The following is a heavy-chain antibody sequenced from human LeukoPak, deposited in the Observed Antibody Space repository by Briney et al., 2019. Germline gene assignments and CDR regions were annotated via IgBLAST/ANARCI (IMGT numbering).Heavy chain of an antibody. CDR3: ARGVEPLAANTLAY. CDR1: GFTVITND. CDR2: LYSDGKT. D-gene: IGHD1-14*01. Sequence: GGSLRLSCAASGFTVITNDMTGVRQATGKALEHVSVLYSDGKTKSAAPVQGRFTISRYNSKNTLYLEMNTLSPDDTAVYYCARGVEPLAANTLAYWGQGTLVTVSS. V-gene: IGHV3-53*01. J-gene: IGHJ1*01.